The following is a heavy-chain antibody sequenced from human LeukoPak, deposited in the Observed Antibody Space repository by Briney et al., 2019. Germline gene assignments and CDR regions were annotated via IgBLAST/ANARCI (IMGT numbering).Heavy chain of an antibody. J-gene: IGHJ4*02. CDR1: GFTFSTNW. Sequence: PGGSLRLSCAASGFTFSTNWMNWVRQAPGKGLEWVANIKPDGSEKYFVDSVKGRFTISRDNAKNSLYLQMNSLRAEDTAVYYCLRSGGYWGQGTPVTVSS. CDR3: LRSGGY. CDR2: IKPDGSEK. D-gene: IGHD1-26*01. V-gene: IGHV3-7*01.